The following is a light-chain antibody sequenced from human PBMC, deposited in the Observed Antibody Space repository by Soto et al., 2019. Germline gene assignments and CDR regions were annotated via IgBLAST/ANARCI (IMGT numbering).Light chain of an antibody. CDR3: QQYSRHWT. CDR2: DAS. Sequence: DIQMTQSPSTLSASVGDRVTITCRASQNINRWLAWYQQKPGKGPMLLIYDASSLESGAPSRFSGSGSWTEFTLTISSLQPGDFATYYCQQYSRHWTFGQGTKVEIK. J-gene: IGKJ1*01. CDR1: QNINRW. V-gene: IGKV1-5*01.